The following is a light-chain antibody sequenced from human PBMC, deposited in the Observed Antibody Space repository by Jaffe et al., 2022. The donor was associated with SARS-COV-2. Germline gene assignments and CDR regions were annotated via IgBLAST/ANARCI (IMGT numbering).Light chain of an antibody. CDR2: DAS. V-gene: IGKV3-11*01. CDR1: QSVSIF. Sequence: EIVLTQSPATLSLSPGDRATLSCRASQSVSIFLAWYQQKPGQAPRLLIYDASKRAAGIPARFSASGSGTDFTLTISSLEPEDFAVYYCQQRSSWPLTFGGGTKVEIK. J-gene: IGKJ4*01. CDR3: QQRSSWPLT.